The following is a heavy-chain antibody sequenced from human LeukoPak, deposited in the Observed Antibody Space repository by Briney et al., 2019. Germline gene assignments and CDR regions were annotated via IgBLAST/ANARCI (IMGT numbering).Heavy chain of an antibody. CDR3: ARDSSNGSGSFAEYFQH. CDR1: GGSISSYY. V-gene: IGHV4-59*01. J-gene: IGHJ1*01. D-gene: IGHD3-10*01. CDR2: IYYSGST. Sequence: SETLSLTCTVSGGSISSYYWSWIRQPPGKGLEWIVYIYYSGSTNYNPALKRRVTISVDPSKNQFSLKPSSVTAADTAVYYCARDSSNGSGSFAEYFQHWGQGTLVTVSS.